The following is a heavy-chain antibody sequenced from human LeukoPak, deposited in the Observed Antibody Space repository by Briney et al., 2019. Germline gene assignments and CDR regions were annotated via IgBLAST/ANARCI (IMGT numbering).Heavy chain of an antibody. J-gene: IGHJ1*01. Sequence: QTGGSLRLSCAASGFTFSSYWMHWVRQAPGKGLVWVSRINTDESSTHYADSVKGRFTISRDNAKNTLYLQMNSLRAEDTAVYYCANEYSSSSGRFFQHWGQGTLVTVSS. CDR2: INTDESST. V-gene: IGHV3-74*01. CDR1: GFTFSSYW. CDR3: ANEYSSSSGRFFQH. D-gene: IGHD6-6*01.